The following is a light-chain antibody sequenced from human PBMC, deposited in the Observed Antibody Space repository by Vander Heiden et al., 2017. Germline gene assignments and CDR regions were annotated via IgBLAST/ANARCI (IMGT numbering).Light chain of an antibody. Sequence: EIVLTQSPGTLSLSPGERATLSCRASQSVNSNYLAWFQQKPGQAPRLLIYGASSRATGIPDSFSGSGSGTDFTLTISRLEPEDFAVYFCQQYGNSPFTFGHGTKVDIK. CDR1: QSVNSNY. V-gene: IGKV3-20*01. CDR2: GAS. CDR3: QQYGNSPFT. J-gene: IGKJ3*01.